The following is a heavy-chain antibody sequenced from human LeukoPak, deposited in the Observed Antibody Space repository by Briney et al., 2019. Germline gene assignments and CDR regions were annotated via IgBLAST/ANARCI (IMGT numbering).Heavy chain of an antibody. Sequence: KPSETLSLTCAVYGGSFTNYDWSWIRQPPGKGLEWIGEINHSGSSKYNPSLKSRVTISIDTSKNQLSLKLSSVTAADTAVYSCVRHVARAFDIWGQGTKVTVSS. J-gene: IGHJ3*02. V-gene: IGHV4-34*01. CDR1: GGSFTNYD. CDR2: INHSGSS. CDR3: VRHVARAFDI.